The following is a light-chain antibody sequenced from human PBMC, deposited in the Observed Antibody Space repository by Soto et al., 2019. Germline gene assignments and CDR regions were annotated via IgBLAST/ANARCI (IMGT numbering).Light chain of an antibody. J-gene: IGKJ2*01. V-gene: IGKV3-20*01. Sequence: EVVLTQSPGTLSLSPGESATLSCRASQSVYINSLAWYQHKRGRAPRLLIYGAASRATAVPDRFTGSGSGTDVALTISRLEPEDAAVYYCQQYGDSPFTFGPGTNRDIK. CDR1: QSVYINS. CDR3: QQYGDSPFT. CDR2: GAA.